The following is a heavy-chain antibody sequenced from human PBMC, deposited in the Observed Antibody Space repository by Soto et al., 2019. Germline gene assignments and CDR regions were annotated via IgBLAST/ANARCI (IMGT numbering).Heavy chain of an antibody. V-gene: IGHV1-2*02. D-gene: IGHD3-10*01. Sequence: EASVKVSCKASGYTFTGAYIHWVRQAPGQGLEWMGCINPNSGGTEFAQKFQGRVTVTRDTSITTVYMEMNRLRSDDTGVYYCARDFTTRSYGVDVWGQGIAVTVSS. CDR1: GYTFTGAY. CDR2: INPNSGGT. J-gene: IGHJ6*02. CDR3: ARDFTTRSYGVDV.